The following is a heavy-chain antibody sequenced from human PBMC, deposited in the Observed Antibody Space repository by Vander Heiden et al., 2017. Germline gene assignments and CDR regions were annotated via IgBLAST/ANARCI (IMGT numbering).Heavy chain of an antibody. CDR2: ISSSSSYI. CDR3: ARLIRGYSYVNGYYYYGMDV. D-gene: IGHD5-18*01. Sequence: RLSCAASGFTFSSNSMNWVRQAPGKGLAWVSSISSSSSYIYYADSVKGRFTISRDNAKNSLYLQMNSLRAEDTAVYYCARLIRGYSYVNGYYYYGMDVWGQGTTVTVSS. CDR1: GFTFSSNS. V-gene: IGHV3-21*01. J-gene: IGHJ6*02.